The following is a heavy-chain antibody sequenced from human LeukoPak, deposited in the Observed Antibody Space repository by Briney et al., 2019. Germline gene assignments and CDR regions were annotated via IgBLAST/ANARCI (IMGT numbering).Heavy chain of an antibody. Sequence: PGGSLRLSCAASGFTFSSYAMSWVRQAPGKGLEWVSAISGSGGSTNYADSVKGRFTISRDNSKNTLFLQMNSLRVEDTAVYYCAQVPHYYFGSGSYQFDYWGQGTPVAVSS. V-gene: IGHV3-23*01. J-gene: IGHJ4*02. CDR3: AQVPHYYFGSGSYQFDY. CDR2: ISGSGGST. D-gene: IGHD3-10*01. CDR1: GFTFSSYA.